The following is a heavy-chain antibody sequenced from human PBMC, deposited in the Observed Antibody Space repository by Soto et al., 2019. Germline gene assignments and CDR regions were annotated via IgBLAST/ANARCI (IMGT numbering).Heavy chain of an antibody. D-gene: IGHD6-13*01. CDR3: AADEGSSSWPDFNGDY. V-gene: IGHV1-58*01. Sequence: SVKVSCKASGFTFTSSAVQWVRQARGQRLERIGWIVVGSGNTNYAQKFQERVTITRDMSTSTAYMELSSLRSEDTAVYYCAADEGSSSWPDFNGDYWGQGTLVTVSS. CDR2: IVVGSGNT. J-gene: IGHJ4*02. CDR1: GFTFTSSA.